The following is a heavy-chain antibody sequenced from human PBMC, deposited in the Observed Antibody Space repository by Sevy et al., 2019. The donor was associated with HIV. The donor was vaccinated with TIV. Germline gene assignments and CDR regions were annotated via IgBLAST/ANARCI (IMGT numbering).Heavy chain of an antibody. CDR2: IYYSGST. Sequence: SETLSLTCTVSGGSISSYYWSWIRQPPGKGLEWIGYIYYSGSTNYNPSLKSRVTISVDTSKNQFSLKLSSVTAADTAVHYCARAESIAARRFFDYWGQGTLVTVSS. J-gene: IGHJ4*02. CDR3: ARAESIAARRFFDY. V-gene: IGHV4-59*01. D-gene: IGHD6-6*01. CDR1: GGSISSYY.